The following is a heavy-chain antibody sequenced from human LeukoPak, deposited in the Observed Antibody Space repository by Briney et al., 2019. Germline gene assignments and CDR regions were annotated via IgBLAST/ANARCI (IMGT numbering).Heavy chain of an antibody. CDR2: INYSGNT. CDR1: GGSISSSSYY. D-gene: IGHD3-10*01. J-gene: IGHJ5*02. CDR3: ARGKSYYYGSGSYPRNWFDP. V-gene: IGHV4-39*07. Sequence: SETLSLTCTVSGGSISSSSYYWVWIRQPPGKGLEWIGSINYSGNTYYNPSVKSRVTISVDTSKNQFSLKVSSVTAADTAVYYCARGKSYYYGSGSYPRNWFDPWGQGTLVTVSS.